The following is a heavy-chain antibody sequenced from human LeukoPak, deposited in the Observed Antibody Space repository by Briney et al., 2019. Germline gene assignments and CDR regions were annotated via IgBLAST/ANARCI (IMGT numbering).Heavy chain of an antibody. Sequence: GGSLSLSCAASGFTFSSYAMSWVRQAPGKGLEWVSAISGSGGSTYYADSVRGRFTISRDNSKNTLYLQMNSLRAEDTAVYYCANGGDNALVTQDWFDPWGQGTLVTVSS. D-gene: IGHD4-23*01. CDR2: ISGSGGST. J-gene: IGHJ5*02. CDR1: GFTFSSYA. CDR3: ANGGDNALVTQDWFDP. V-gene: IGHV3-23*01.